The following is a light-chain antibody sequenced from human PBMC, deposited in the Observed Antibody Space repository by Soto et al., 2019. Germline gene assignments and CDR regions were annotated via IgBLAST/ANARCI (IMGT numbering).Light chain of an antibody. CDR3: QQYGYSPPWT. Sequence: EIVMTQSPATLSASPGERATLSCRASQSVSSNLAWHQQKPGQAPRILMYDAATRSNGIPDRFRGSGSGKEFTLNISRVEPEDFAVYFCQQYGYSPPWTFGQGTKVDI. V-gene: IGKV3D-15*01. CDR2: DAA. CDR1: QSVSSN. J-gene: IGKJ1*01.